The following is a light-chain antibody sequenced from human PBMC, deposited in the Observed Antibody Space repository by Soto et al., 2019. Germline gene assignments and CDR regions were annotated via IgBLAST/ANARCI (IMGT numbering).Light chain of an antibody. CDR3: QTWGTGIVV. CDR2: LNSDGSH. J-gene: IGLJ2*01. CDR1: SGHSSYA. V-gene: IGLV4-69*01. Sequence: QPVLTQSPSASASLGASVKLTCTLSSGHSSYAIAWHQQQPERGPTYLMKLNSDGSHTKGDGIPDRFSGSSSGAERYLTISSLQSEDEADYYCQTWGTGIVVFGGGTKLTVL.